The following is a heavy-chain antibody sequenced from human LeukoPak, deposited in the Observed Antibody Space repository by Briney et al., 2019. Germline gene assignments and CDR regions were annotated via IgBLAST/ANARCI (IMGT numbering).Heavy chain of an antibody. CDR1: GFTFDDYA. CDR2: ISWNSGSI. J-gene: IGHJ5*02. CDR3: AKDRLTIPSGWFDP. V-gene: IGHV3-9*01. Sequence: SLRLSCAASGFTFDDYAMHWVRQAPGKGLEWVSGISWNSGSIGYADSVKGRFTISRDNAKNSLYLQMNSLRAEDTALYYCAKDRLTIPSGWFDPWGQGTLVTVSS. D-gene: IGHD4/OR15-4a*01.